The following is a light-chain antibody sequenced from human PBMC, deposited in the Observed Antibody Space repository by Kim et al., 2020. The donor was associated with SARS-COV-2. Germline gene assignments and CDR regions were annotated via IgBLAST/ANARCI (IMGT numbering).Light chain of an antibody. CDR3: QQYTIYST. J-gene: IGKJ2*01. V-gene: IGKV1-5*03. Sequence: LSASVGDRVTITCRASQTISSSLAWLQQKPGKAPKLLIYKVSTLQSGVPTRFSGSGSGTEFTLTISSLQPDDFATYYCQQYTIYSTFGQGTKLEI. CDR2: KVS. CDR1: QTISSS.